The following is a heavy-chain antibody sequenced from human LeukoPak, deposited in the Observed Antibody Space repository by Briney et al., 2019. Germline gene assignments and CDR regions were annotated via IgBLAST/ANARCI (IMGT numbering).Heavy chain of an antibody. J-gene: IGHJ4*02. CDR2: IYTSGST. CDR3: ASNNHRDGYSYGDYYFDY. CDR1: GGSISSYY. Sequence: SETLSLTCTVSGGSISSYYWSWIRQPAGKGLEWIGRIYTSGSTNYNPSLKSRVTISVDTSKNQFSLNLSSVTAADTAVYYCASNNHRDGYSYGDYYFDYWGQGTLVTVSS. D-gene: IGHD5-18*01. V-gene: IGHV4-4*07.